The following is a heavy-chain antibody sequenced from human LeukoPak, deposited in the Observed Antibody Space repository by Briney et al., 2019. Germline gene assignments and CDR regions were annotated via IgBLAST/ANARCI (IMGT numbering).Heavy chain of an antibody. Sequence: GGSLRLSCAASGFTFSSYWMSWVRQAPGKGLEWVANIKQDGSEKYYVDSVKGRFTISRDNAKNSLYLQMNGLRAEDTAAYYCARGATDTTRWFDPWGQGTLVTVSS. CDR1: GFTFSSYW. CDR2: IKQDGSEK. V-gene: IGHV3-7*01. J-gene: IGHJ5*02. CDR3: ARGATDTTRWFDP. D-gene: IGHD1-7*01.